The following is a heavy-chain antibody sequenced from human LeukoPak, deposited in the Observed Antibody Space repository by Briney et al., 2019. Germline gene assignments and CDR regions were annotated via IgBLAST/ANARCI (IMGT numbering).Heavy chain of an antibody. J-gene: IGHJ4*02. CDR1: GFTFSDYY. Sequence: NAGGSLRLSCAASGFTFSDYYMSWIRQAPGKGLEWVSYISSSGSTIYYADSVKGRFTISRDNAKNSLYLQMNSLRAEDTAVYYCARDSPGPRTCDYWGQGTLVTVSS. D-gene: IGHD1-14*01. CDR2: ISSSGSTI. CDR3: ARDSPGPRTCDY. V-gene: IGHV3-11*04.